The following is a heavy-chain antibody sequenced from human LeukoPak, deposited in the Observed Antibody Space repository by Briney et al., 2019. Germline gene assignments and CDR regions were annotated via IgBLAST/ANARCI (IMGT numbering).Heavy chain of an antibody. D-gene: IGHD6-13*01. CDR1: GYTFTGYY. CDR2: INPNSGGT. CDR3: ARDRSSSWYGSNYYYYMDV. Sequence: ASVEVSCKASGYTFTGYYMHWVRQAPGQGLEWMGWINPNSGGTNYAQKFQGRVTMTRDTSISTAYMELSRLRSDDTAVYYCARDRSSSWYGSNYYYYMDVWGKGTTVTVSS. V-gene: IGHV1-2*02. J-gene: IGHJ6*03.